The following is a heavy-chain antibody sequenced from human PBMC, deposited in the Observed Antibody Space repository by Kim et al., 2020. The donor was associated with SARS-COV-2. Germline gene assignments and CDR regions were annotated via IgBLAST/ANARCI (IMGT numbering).Heavy chain of an antibody. Sequence: SETLSLTCTVSGGSISSSSYYWGWIRQPPGKGLEWIGSIYYSGSTYYNPSLKSRVTISVDTSKNQFSLKLSSVTAADTAVYYCARDNRWFGELSLYYYYGMDVWGQGTTVTVSS. CDR2: IYYSGST. D-gene: IGHD3-10*01. V-gene: IGHV4-39*07. J-gene: IGHJ6*02. CDR3: ARDNRWFGELSLYYYYGMDV. CDR1: GGSISSSSYY.